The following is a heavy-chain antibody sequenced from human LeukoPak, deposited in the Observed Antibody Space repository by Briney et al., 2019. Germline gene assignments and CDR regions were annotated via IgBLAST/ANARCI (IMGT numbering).Heavy chain of an antibody. J-gene: IGHJ4*02. CDR2: IYYSGNT. Sequence: PSQTLSLTCTVSGDSISSSNSYWGWIRQPPGKGLEWIGSIYYSGNTYYNPSLKSRVTISVDTSNNQFSLNLTSVTAADTAVYYCARAMSIAARLQTIFDYWGQGTLVTVSS. CDR1: GDSISSSNSY. CDR3: ARAMSIAARLQTIFDY. V-gene: IGHV4-39*07. D-gene: IGHD6-6*01.